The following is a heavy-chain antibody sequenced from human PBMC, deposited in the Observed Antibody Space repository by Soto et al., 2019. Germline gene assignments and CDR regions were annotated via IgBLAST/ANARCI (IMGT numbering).Heavy chain of an antibody. CDR2: ISYDGSNK. D-gene: IGHD3-22*01. CDR3: AKPQYYDSSGYYDY. V-gene: IGHV3-30*18. J-gene: IGHJ4*02. Sequence: PGGSLRLSCAASGFTFSSYGMHWVRQAPGKGLEWVAVISYDGSNKYYADSVKGRFTISRDNSKNTLYLQMNSLRAEDTAVYYCAKPQYYDSSGYYDYWGQGTLVTVSS. CDR1: GFTFSSYG.